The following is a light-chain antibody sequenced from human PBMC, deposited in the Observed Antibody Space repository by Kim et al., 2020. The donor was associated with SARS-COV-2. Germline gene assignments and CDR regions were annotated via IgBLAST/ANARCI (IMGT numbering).Light chain of an antibody. V-gene: IGKV2D-30*01. CDR3: MQGTHWTPWWL. J-gene: IGKJ3*01. Sequence: RAYNSYVSRQSHVYSDGNSYGLQQKPDQYSKRLINKVADWDSGVPDGFSGSRAGANFTLKSSRVQAEDVGVYSCMQGTHWTPWWLLGPGTKVDIK. CDR1: QSHVYSDGNSY. CDR2: KVA.